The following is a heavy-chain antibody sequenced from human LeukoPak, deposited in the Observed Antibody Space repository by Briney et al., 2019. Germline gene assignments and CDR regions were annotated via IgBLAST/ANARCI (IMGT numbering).Heavy chain of an antibody. V-gene: IGHV3-9*01. D-gene: IGHD6-19*01. CDR1: GFTFDDYA. CDR2: ISWNSGTI. J-gene: IGHJ3*02. CDR3: ANQWLVHAFDI. Sequence: SGGSLRLSCAASGFTFDDYAIHWVRQAPGKGLEWVSGISWNSGTIGYADSVKGRFTISRDNAKNSLYLQMNSLRAEDTALYYCANQWLVHAFDIWGQGTMVTVSS.